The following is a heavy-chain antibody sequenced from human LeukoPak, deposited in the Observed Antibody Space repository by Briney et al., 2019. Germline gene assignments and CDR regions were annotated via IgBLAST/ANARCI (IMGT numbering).Heavy chain of an antibody. Sequence: GGSLRLSCAASGFTVSSNYMSWVRQAPGKGLEWVSVIYSGGSTYYADSVKGRFTISRDNSKNTLYLQMNSLRAEDTAVYYCARSPTPARYYYYYMDVWGKGTTVTVSS. V-gene: IGHV3-53*01. J-gene: IGHJ6*03. CDR3: ARSPTPARYYYYYMDV. CDR1: GFTVSSNY. CDR2: IYSGGST.